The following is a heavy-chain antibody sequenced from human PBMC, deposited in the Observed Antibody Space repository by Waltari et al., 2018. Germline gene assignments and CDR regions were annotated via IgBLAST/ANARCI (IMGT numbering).Heavy chain of an antibody. CDR2: IYYSGST. J-gene: IGHJ5*02. V-gene: IGHV4-59*08. CDR3: ARQGYSYGYPWFDP. Sequence: QVQLQESGPGLWMPSETLPLTCTVSGGSISSYYWIWIRPPPGKGLEWIGYIYYSGSTNYNPSLKSRVTISVDTSKNQFSLKLSSVTAADTAVYYCARQGYSYGYPWFDPWGQGTLVTVSS. CDR1: GGSISSYY. D-gene: IGHD5-18*01.